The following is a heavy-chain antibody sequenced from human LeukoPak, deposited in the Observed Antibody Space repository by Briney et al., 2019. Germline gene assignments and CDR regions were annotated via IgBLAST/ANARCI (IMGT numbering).Heavy chain of an antibody. CDR1: GYTFTSYD. CDR2: MNPNSGNT. D-gene: IGHD2-2*02. Sequence: ASVKVSCKASGYTFTSYDISWVRQATGQGLEWMGWMNPNSGNTGYAQKFQGRVTITRNTSISTAYMELSSLRSEDTAVYYCARGQGVVVPAAIGFDYWGQGTLVTVSS. CDR3: ARGQGVVVPAAIGFDY. V-gene: IGHV1-8*03. J-gene: IGHJ4*02.